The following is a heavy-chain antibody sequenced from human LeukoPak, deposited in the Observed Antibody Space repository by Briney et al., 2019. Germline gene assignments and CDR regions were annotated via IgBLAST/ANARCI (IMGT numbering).Heavy chain of an antibody. D-gene: IGHD6-6*01. V-gene: IGHV3-30-3*01. Sequence: GRSLRLSCAASGFTFSSYAMHWVRQAPGKGLEWVAVISYDGSNKYYADSVKGRFTISRDNSKNTLYLQMNSLRAEDTAVYYCARAQRSSSSSYYYGMDVWGQGTTVTVSS. CDR2: ISYDGSNK. CDR1: GFTFSSYA. J-gene: IGHJ6*02. CDR3: ARAQRSSSSSYYYGMDV.